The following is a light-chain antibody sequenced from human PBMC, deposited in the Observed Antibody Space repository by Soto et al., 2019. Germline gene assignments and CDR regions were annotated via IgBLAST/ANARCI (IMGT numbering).Light chain of an antibody. CDR1: SSDVGGYNY. CDR3: FSYTTSSTLV. CDR2: EVS. J-gene: IGLJ3*02. V-gene: IGLV2-14*01. Sequence: QSALTQPASVSGSPGQSITISCTGTSSDVGGYNYVSWYQQHPAKAPRLMIYEVSNRPSGVSHRFSGSKSGNTASLTISGLQAEDEADYYCFSYTTSSTLVFGGGTKLTVL.